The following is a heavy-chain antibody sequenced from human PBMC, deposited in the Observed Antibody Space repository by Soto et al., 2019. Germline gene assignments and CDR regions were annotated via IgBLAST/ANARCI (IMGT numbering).Heavy chain of an antibody. Sequence: ASVKVSCKASGGTFTSYDIHWVRQATGQGREWMGWMNPNSGTTGYAQKFQGRVTMTRNTSISTAYMELSSLRSEDSALYFCTKGYSENSGYHGDDAYDVWGQGTMVTVSS. D-gene: IGHD3-22*01. CDR1: GGTFTSYD. V-gene: IGHV1-8*01. CDR3: TKGYSENSGYHGDDAYDV. CDR2: MNPNSGTT. J-gene: IGHJ3*01.